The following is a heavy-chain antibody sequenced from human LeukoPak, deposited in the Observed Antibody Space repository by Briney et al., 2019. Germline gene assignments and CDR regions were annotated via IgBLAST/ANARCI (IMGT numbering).Heavy chain of an antibody. V-gene: IGHV1-18*01. Sequence: GASVKVSCKASGYTFTSYGIRWVRQAPGQGLEWMGWISAYNGNTNYAQKLQGRVTMTTDTSTSTAYMELRSLRSDDTAVYYCARNVLRFLEWSYYFDYWGQGTLVTVSS. CDR3: ARNVLRFLEWSYYFDY. D-gene: IGHD3-3*01. CDR2: ISAYNGNT. J-gene: IGHJ4*02. CDR1: GYTFTSYG.